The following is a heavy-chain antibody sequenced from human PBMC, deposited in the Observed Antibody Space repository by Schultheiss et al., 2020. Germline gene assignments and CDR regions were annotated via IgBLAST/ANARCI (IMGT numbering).Heavy chain of an antibody. J-gene: IGHJ4*02. CDR2: ISGSGGST. V-gene: IGHV3-23*01. CDR3: TTNYYDSSGGGFDY. D-gene: IGHD3-22*01. Sequence: GGSLRLSFAASGFTFSSYAMSWVRQAPGKGLEWVSAISGSGGSTYYADSVKGRFTISRDNSKNTLYLQMNSLKTEDTAVYYCTTNYYDSSGGGFDYWGQGTLVTVSS. CDR1: GFTFSSYA.